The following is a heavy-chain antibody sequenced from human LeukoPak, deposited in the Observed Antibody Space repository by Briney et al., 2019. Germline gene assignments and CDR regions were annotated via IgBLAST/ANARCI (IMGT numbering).Heavy chain of an antibody. V-gene: IGHV3-30*18. CDR2: ISYDGLYK. Sequence: GGSLRLSCAASGFTFSSYAMHWVRQSPGKGLEWVAVISYDGLYKYSADSVQDRFNISRDNSKNTLYLQMNSLRAEDTALYYCAKDPFGELLSSWFDPWGQGTLVTVSS. D-gene: IGHD3-10*01. J-gene: IGHJ5*02. CDR1: GFTFSSYA. CDR3: AKDPFGELLSSWFDP.